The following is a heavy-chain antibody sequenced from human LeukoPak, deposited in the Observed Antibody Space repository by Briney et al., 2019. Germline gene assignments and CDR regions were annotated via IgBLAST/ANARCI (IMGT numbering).Heavy chain of an antibody. V-gene: IGHV4-59*01. CDR3: ARHYGSGSYYGY. CDR1: GGSISSYY. CDR2: IYYSGST. D-gene: IGHD3-10*01. J-gene: IGHJ4*02. Sequence: SETLSLTCTASGGSISSYYWSWIRQPPGKGLEWIGYIYYSGSTNYNPSLKSRVTISVDTSKNQFSLKLSSVTAADTAVYYCARHYGSGSYYGYWGQGTLVTVSS.